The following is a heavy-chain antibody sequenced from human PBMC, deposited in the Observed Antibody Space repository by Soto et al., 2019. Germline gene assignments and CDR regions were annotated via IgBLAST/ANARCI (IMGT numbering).Heavy chain of an antibody. J-gene: IGHJ6*02. V-gene: IGHV3-13*01. CDR3: ARHPQAETGSYYYGMDV. D-gene: IGHD3-10*01. CDR1: GFTFSSYD. Sequence: PGGSLRLSCAASGFTFSSYDMHWVRQATGKGLEWVSAIGTAGDTYYPGSVKGRFTISRENAKNSLYLQMNSLRAGDTAVYYCARHPQAETGSYYYGMDVWGQGTTVIVS. CDR2: IGTAGDT.